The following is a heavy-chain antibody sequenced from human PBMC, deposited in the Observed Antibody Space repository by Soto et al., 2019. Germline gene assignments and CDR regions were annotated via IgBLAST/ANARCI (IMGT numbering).Heavy chain of an antibody. V-gene: IGHV3-23*01. CDR3: AKDITMVRGVIIPEQAFDI. CDR2: ISGSGGST. D-gene: IGHD3-10*01. CDR1: GFTFSSYA. Sequence: EVQLLESGGGLVQPGGSLRLSCAASGFTFSSYAMSWVRQAPGKGLEWVSAISGSGGSTYYADSVKGRFTISRDNSKNTLYLQMKSLRAEDTAVYYCAKDITMVRGVIIPEQAFDIWGQGTMVTVSS. J-gene: IGHJ3*02.